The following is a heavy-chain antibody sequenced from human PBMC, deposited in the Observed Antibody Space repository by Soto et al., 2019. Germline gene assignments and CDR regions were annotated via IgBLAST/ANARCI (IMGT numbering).Heavy chain of an antibody. CDR2: ISWNSGNI. J-gene: IGHJ4*02. D-gene: IGHD3-3*01. Sequence: EVHLVESGGGLVQPGRSLRLSCAASGFTFDDFAMHWVRQVPGKGLEWVSSISWNSGNIVYADAVKGRFTISRDSAKNSLYLQMNSLRTEDTALYYCAKGAVTSIFGYFDYWCQGTLVTVSS. CDR3: AKGAVTSIFGYFDY. V-gene: IGHV3-9*01. CDR1: GFTFDDFA.